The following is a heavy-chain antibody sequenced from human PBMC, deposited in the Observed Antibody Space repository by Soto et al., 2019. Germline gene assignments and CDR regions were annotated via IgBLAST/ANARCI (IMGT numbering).Heavy chain of an antibody. CDR3: ARGGIVGANSPVNNCFDP. D-gene: IGHD1-26*01. V-gene: IGHV1-18*01. CDR2: TSAYNGNT. CDR1: GYTFTSYG. J-gene: IGHJ5*02. Sequence: QVQLVQSGAEVKKPGASVKVSCKASGYTFTSYGISWVRQAPGQGLEWMGWTSAYNGNTNYAQKLQGRVTMTTDTSKSTAYMELRSRRSDDTAVYYCARGGIVGANSPVNNCFDPWGQGTLVTVSS.